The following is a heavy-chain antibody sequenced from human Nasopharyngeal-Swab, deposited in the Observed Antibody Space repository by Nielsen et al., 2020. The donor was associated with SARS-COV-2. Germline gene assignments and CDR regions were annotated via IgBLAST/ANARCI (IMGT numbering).Heavy chain of an antibody. J-gene: IGHJ4*02. V-gene: IGHV1-2*06. Sequence: ASVKVSCKASGYTFTGYYMHWVRQAPGQGLVWMGRINPNSGGTNYAQKFQGRVTMTRDTSISTAYMELSRLRSDDTAVYYCARYYYDSSGYTYYFDYWGQGTLVTVSS. CDR2: INPNSGGT. D-gene: IGHD3-22*01. CDR3: ARYYYDSSGYTYYFDY. CDR1: GYTFTGYY.